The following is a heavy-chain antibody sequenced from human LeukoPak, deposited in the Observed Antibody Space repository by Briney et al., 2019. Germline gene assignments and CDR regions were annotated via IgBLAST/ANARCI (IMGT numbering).Heavy chain of an antibody. CDR3: ARQSRRPGYYYDSSGSKPTYDY. Sequence: SETLSLTCAVYGGSFSGYYWSWIRQPPGKGLEWIGEINHSGSTNYNPSLKSRVTISVDTSKNQFSLKLSSVTAADTAVYYCARQSRRPGYYYDSSGSKPTYDYWGQGTLVTVSS. CDR1: GGSFSGYY. D-gene: IGHD3-22*01. V-gene: IGHV4-34*01. J-gene: IGHJ4*02. CDR2: INHSGST.